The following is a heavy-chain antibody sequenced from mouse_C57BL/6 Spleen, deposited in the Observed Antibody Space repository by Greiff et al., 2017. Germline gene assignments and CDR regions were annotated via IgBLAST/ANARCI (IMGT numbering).Heavy chain of an antibody. CDR3: ARSGGSNYAWFAY. J-gene: IGHJ3*01. CDR1: GFNIKDNY. CDR2: TDPEDAET. V-gene: IGHV14-2*01. D-gene: IGHD2-5*01. Sequence: VQLQQSGAELVKPGASVKLSCTASGFNIKDNYMHWVKQRTEQGLEWIGKTDPEDAETKYAPKFQGKATITADTSSNTAYLQLSSLTSEDTAVYYCARSGGSNYAWFAYWGQGTLVTVSA.